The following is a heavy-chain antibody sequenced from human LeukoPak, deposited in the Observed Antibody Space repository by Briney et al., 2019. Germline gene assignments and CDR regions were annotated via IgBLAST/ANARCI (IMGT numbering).Heavy chain of an antibody. D-gene: IGHD4-17*01. CDR1: GGSISSSSYY. Sequence: SETLSLTXTVSGGSISSSSYYWGWIRQPPGKGLDWIGSIYYSGSTYYNPSLKSRVTISVDTSKNQFSLKLSSVTAADTAVYYCARHQIDTVTVDYWGQGTLVTVSS. CDR3: ARHQIDTVTVDY. CDR2: IYYSGST. J-gene: IGHJ4*02. V-gene: IGHV4-39*01.